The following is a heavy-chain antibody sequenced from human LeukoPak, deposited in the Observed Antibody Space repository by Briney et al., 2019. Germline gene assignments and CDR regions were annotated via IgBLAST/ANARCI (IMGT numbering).Heavy chain of an antibody. CDR1: GGSISSSNW. V-gene: IGHV4-4*02. CDR3: ARDDALSHYYGSGSYHY. D-gene: IGHD3-10*01. CDR2: IYHSGST. J-gene: IGHJ4*02. Sequence: SETLSLTCAASGGSISSSNWWSWVRQPPGKGLEWIGEIYHSGSTNYNPTLKSRVTISVDKSKNQFSLKLSSVTAADTAVYYCARDDALSHYYGSGSYHYWGQGTLVTVSS.